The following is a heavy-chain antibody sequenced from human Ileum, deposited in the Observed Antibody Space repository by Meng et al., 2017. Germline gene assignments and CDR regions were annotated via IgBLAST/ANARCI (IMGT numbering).Heavy chain of an antibody. D-gene: IGHD3-22*01. CDR3: ARCSAYYYIFES. Sequence: GESLKISCAASGFTFSTYEMNWVRQAPGKGLEWIAHISGSGGTTYNADSVKGRLPVSRNNSRDSLYLQINSLRNEGTAVYYCARCSAYYYIFESWGQGTLVTVSS. V-gene: IGHV3-48*03. CDR2: ISGSGGTT. J-gene: IGHJ4*02. CDR1: GFTFSTYE.